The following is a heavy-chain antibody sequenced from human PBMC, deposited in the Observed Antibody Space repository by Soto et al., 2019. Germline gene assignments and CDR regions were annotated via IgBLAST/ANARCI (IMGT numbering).Heavy chain of an antibody. J-gene: IGHJ6*02. Sequence: PGGSLRLSCRASGFTFGDYAMIWVGRAPGKGLEWVGFIRSKAYGGTTEYAASVKGRFTISRDDSKSIAYLQMNSLKTEDTAVYYCTRDRGRITIFGVVVKPPADRHYYYSMDVWGQGTTVTVSS. V-gene: IGHV3-49*04. CDR3: TRDRGRITIFGVVVKPPADRHYYYSMDV. CDR2: IRSKAYGGTT. D-gene: IGHD3-3*01. CDR1: GFTFGDYA.